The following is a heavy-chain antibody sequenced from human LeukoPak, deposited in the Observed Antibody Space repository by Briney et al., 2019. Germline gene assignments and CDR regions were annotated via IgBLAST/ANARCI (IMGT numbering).Heavy chain of an antibody. CDR3: ARGNSYDSSGYPEYFQN. Sequence: GGSLRLSCAASGFTVSNNYMNWVRQAPGKGLEWVSVIYSGGSTSYADSVKGRFTISRDNSRNTVSLQMNTLRAEDTAVYYCARGNSYDSSGYPEYFQNWGQGTLVTVSS. D-gene: IGHD3-22*01. CDR1: GFTVSNNY. V-gene: IGHV3-66*01. CDR2: IYSGGST. J-gene: IGHJ1*01.